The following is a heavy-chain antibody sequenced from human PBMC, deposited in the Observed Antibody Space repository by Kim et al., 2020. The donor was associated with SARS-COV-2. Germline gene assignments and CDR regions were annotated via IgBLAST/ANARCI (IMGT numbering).Heavy chain of an antibody. CDR2: IYYSGST. CDR3: ARAGAGRVVVDLGYYYGMDV. Sequence: SETLSLTCTVSGGSVSSGSYYWSWIRQPPGKGLEWIGYIYYSGSTNYNPSLKSRVTISVDTSKNQFSLKLSSVTAADTAVDYCARAGAGRVVVDLGYYYGMDVWGHGTTVTVSS. D-gene: IGHD2-15*01. J-gene: IGHJ6*02. CDR1: GGSVSSGSYY. V-gene: IGHV4-61*01.